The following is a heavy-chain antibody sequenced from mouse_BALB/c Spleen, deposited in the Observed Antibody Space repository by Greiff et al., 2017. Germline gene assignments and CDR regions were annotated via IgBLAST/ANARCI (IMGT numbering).Heavy chain of an antibody. CDR1: GFTFSDYY. J-gene: IGHJ4*01. CDR2: ISDGGSYT. D-gene: IGHD2-14*01. CDR3: AREYAYAMDY. Sequence: EVKVVESGGGLVKPGGSLKLSCAASGFTFSDYYMYWVRQTPEKRLEWVATISDGGSYTYYPDSVKGRFTISRDNAKNNLYLQMSSLKSEDTAMYYCAREYAYAMDYWGQGTSVTVSS. V-gene: IGHV5-4*02.